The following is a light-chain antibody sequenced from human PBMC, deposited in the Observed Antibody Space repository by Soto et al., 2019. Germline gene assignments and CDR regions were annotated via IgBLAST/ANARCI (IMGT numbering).Light chain of an antibody. CDR3: PVWDRRCDPWV. CDR1: NIGSKS. V-gene: IGLV3-21*04. CDR2: YDS. J-gene: IGLJ3*02. Sequence: SYELTQPPSVSVAPGKTARITCGGNNIGSKSVHWYQQKPGQAPVLVIYYDSDPPSGIPERFSGSNSGNTATLTISRVEAGDEGDYYCPVWDRRCDPWVFGRRTKLTVL.